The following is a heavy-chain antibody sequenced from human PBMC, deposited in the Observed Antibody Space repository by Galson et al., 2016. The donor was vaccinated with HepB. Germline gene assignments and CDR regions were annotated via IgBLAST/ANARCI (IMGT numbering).Heavy chain of an antibody. D-gene: IGHD6-19*01. CDR3: ARHIAVTATGDWFDP. Sequence: ETLSLTCTVSGVSISSRSYYWGWIRQPPGKGLEWIGSIYYYTWSTYYNPSLKSRVTISADTSKNQFSLRLSSVTAADTAVYYCARHIAVTATGDWFDPWGQGTLVIVSS. CDR1: GVSISSRSYY. V-gene: IGHV4-39*01. CDR2: IYYYTWST. J-gene: IGHJ5*02.